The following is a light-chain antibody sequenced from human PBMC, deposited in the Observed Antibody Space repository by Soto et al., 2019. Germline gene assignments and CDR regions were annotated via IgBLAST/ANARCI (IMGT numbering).Light chain of an antibody. J-gene: IGKJ4*01. Sequence: DIQMTQSPSTLSASVGDRVTITCRASQSINTWLAWYQQRPGKAPNLLIHTASTLKSGVPSRFSGSGSGTEFTLLIISLQPDDFATSYCQHYYINSGLTFGGGTKVEI. V-gene: IGKV1-5*03. CDR1: QSINTW. CDR3: QHYYINSGLT. CDR2: TAS.